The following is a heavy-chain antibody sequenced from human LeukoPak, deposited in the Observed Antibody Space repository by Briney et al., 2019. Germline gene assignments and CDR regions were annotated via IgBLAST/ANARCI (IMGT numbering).Heavy chain of an antibody. CDR2: ISAYNGNT. Sequence: ASVKVSCKASGYTFTSYGISWVRQAPGQGLECMGWISAYNGNTNYAQKLQGRVTMTTDTSTSTAYMELRSLRSDDTAVYYCARSATMTTVTTMGYWGQGTLVTVSS. V-gene: IGHV1-18*01. CDR1: GYTFTSYG. CDR3: ARSATMTTVTTMGY. J-gene: IGHJ4*02. D-gene: IGHD4-17*01.